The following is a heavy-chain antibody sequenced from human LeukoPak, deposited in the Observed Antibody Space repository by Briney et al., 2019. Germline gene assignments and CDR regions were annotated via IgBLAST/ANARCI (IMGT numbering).Heavy chain of an antibody. J-gene: IGHJ2*01. CDR3: ASSRVELLTL. V-gene: IGHV4-31*03. D-gene: IGHD2-15*01. CDR1: GGSISSGGYY. CDR2: IYYSGST. Sequence: SQTLSLTCTVSGGSISSGGYYWSWIRQHPGKGLEWIGYIYYSGSTYYNPSLKSRVTISVDTSKNQLSLKLSSVTAADTAVYYCASSRVELLTLWGRGTLVTVSS.